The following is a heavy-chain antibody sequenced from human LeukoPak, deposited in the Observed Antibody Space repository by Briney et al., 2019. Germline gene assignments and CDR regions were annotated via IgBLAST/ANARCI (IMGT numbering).Heavy chain of an antibody. CDR3: ARGLGGITIFGVVIRGLYYFDY. J-gene: IGHJ4*02. V-gene: IGHV4-34*01. Sequence: SETLSLTCAVYGGSFSGYYWSWIRQPPGKGLEWIGEINHSGSTNYNPSLKSRVTISVDTSKNQFSLKLSSVTAADTAVYYCARGLGGITIFGVVIRGLYYFDYWGQGTLVTVSS. CDR1: GGSFSGYY. CDR2: INHSGST. D-gene: IGHD3-3*01.